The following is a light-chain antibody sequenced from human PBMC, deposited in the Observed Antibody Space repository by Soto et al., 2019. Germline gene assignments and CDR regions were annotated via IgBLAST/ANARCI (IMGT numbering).Light chain of an antibody. CDR1: SSNIGAGYE. CDR2: GNI. J-gene: IGLJ2*01. Sequence: QSVLTQPPSVSGAPGQRVTISCTGSSSNIGAGYEVHWYQQLPGTAPTLLIHGNINRPSGVPDRFSGSKSDTSASLAITGLQPEDEADYYCQSFDSSLSGVVFGGGTKLTVL. CDR3: QSFDSSLSGVV. V-gene: IGLV1-40*01.